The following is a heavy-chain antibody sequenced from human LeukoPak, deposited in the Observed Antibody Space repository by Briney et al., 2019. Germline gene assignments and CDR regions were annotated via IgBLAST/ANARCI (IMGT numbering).Heavy chain of an antibody. V-gene: IGHV3-30*02. Sequence: GGSLRLSCAASGFIFSSYGMHWVRQAPGKGLEWVAFIRYDGGNEDYEDSVKGRFTISRDNSENTLYLQMNSLRPEDTALYYCARSSGGLDYYYYMDVWGKGTTVAVSS. D-gene: IGHD6-19*01. CDR3: ARSSGGLDYYYYMDV. CDR1: GFIFSSYG. CDR2: IRYDGGNE. J-gene: IGHJ6*03.